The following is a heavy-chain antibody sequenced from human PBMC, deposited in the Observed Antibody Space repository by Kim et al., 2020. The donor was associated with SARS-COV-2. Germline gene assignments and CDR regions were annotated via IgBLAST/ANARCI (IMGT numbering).Heavy chain of an antibody. Sequence: PVKGRFTSSRDDSKTALYLQMNSLKTEDTAVYYCTTDLYYGSGSYYSFDYWGQGTLVTVSS. CDR3: TTDLYYGSGSYYSFDY. J-gene: IGHJ4*02. V-gene: IGHV3-15*01. D-gene: IGHD3-10*01.